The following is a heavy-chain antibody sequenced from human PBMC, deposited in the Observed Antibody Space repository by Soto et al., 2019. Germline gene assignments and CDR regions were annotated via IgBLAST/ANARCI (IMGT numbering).Heavy chain of an antibody. CDR3: ARDLFVVVPAAMGSYYYYYGMDV. CDR1: GGTFSSYA. D-gene: IGHD2-2*01. J-gene: IGHJ6*02. V-gene: IGHV1-69*10. Sequence: ASVKVSCKASGGTFSSYAISWVRQAPGQGLEWMGGIIPILGIANYAQKFQGRVTITADKSTSTAYMELSSLRSEDTAMYYCARDLFVVVPAAMGSYYYYYGMDVWGQGTTVTVSS. CDR2: IIPILGIA.